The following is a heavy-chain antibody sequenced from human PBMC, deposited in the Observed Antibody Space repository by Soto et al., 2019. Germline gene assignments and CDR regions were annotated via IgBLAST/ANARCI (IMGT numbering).Heavy chain of an antibody. CDR2: ISYDGSNK. V-gene: IGHV3-30-3*01. Sequence: GGSLRLSCAASGFTFSSYAMHWVRQAPGKGLEWVAVISYDGSNKYYADSVKGRFTISRDNSKNTLYLQMNSLRAEDTAVYYCARSRDDFWSGYRQTCYYYYGMDVWGQGTTVTV. CDR1: GFTFSSYA. D-gene: IGHD3-3*01. J-gene: IGHJ6*02. CDR3: ARSRDDFWSGYRQTCYYYYGMDV.